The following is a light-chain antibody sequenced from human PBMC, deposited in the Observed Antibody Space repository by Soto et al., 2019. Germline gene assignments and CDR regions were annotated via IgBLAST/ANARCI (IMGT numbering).Light chain of an antibody. CDR1: QSISSW. CDR3: QQYNSSAWT. CDR2: DAS. Sequence: DIQMTQSLSTLSASVGDRVTITCRASQSISSWLAWYQQKPGKAPKLLIYDASSLESGVPSRFSGSGSGTEFTLTISSLQPDDFATYYCQQYNSSAWTFGQGTKVEIK. J-gene: IGKJ1*01. V-gene: IGKV1-5*01.